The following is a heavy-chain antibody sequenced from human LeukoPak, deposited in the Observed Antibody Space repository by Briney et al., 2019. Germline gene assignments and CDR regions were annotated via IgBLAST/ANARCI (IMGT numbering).Heavy chain of an antibody. CDR2: IYYSGST. D-gene: IGHD6-6*01. J-gene: IGHJ4*02. CDR3: ARTHSTSSLYHFDS. V-gene: IGHV4-59*08. CDR1: GDSISSYF. Sequence: SETLSLTCNVSGDSISSYFWSWIRQPPGKGLEWIGNIYYSGSTNYNTSLKSRVSISVDTSKNQFSLKVSSVTAADTAVYYCARTHSTSSLYHFDSWGQGTLVTVSS.